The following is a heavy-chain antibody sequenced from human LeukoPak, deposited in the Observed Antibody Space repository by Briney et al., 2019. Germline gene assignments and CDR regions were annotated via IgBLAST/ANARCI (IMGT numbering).Heavy chain of an antibody. V-gene: IGHV3-74*01. Sequence: PGGSLRLSCAASGFTFSSYWMHWVRQAPGKGLVWVSRINSDGSSTSYADSVKGRFTISRDNAKNTLYLQMNSLRAEDTAVYYCAREKTGRYYYYYYMDVWGKGTTVTVSS. D-gene: IGHD1-14*01. CDR3: AREKTGRYYYYYYMDV. CDR1: GFTFSSYW. J-gene: IGHJ6*03. CDR2: INSDGSST.